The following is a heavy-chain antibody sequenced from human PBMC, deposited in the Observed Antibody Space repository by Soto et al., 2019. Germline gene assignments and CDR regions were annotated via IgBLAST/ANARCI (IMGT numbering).Heavy chain of an antibody. Sequence: LSRTGSVSVSSITRSYLSWIRPSTGTRLEWIGYSHYSGGRLDNPSLKRRVTISVDTSKNQITLKLTAVTAADTAVCDSARGYYDSRGQSNTFEIWGQGTMVPVSS. D-gene: IGHD3-22*01. CDR1: VSSITRSY. V-gene: IGHV4-59*01. CDR2: SHYSGGR. CDR3: ARGYYDSRGQSNTFEI. J-gene: IGHJ3*02.